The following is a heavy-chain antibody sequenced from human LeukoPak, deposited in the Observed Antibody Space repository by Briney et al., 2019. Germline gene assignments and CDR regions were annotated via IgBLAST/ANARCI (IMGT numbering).Heavy chain of an antibody. Sequence: GGSLRLSCAASGFTFSDYAMNWVRQAPGKGLEWVSVIYSGGSTYYADSVKGRFTISRDNSKNTLYLQMNSLRAEDTAVYYCATHRGYFDRFFDYWGQGTLVTVSS. J-gene: IGHJ4*02. CDR2: IYSGGST. V-gene: IGHV3-53*01. CDR1: GFTFSDYA. D-gene: IGHD3-9*01. CDR3: ATHRGYFDRFFDY.